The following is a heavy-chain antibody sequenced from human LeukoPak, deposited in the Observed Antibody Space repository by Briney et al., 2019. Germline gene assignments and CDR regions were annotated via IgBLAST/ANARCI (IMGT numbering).Heavy chain of an antibody. CDR2: ISSSSSYT. V-gene: IGHV3-11*06. D-gene: IGHD3-22*01. CDR3: ARGGNIGYDYNAFDI. Sequence: PGGSLRLSCAASGFTFSDYYMSWIRQAPGKGLEWVSFISSSSSYTNYADSVQGRFTISRDNAKNSLYLQMNSLRDEDTAVYYCARGGNIGYDYNAFDIWGQGAMVTVSS. CDR1: GFTFSDYY. J-gene: IGHJ3*02.